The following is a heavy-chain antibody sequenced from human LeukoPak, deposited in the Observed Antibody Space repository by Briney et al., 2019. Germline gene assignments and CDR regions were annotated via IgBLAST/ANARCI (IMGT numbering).Heavy chain of an antibody. J-gene: IGHJ5*02. CDR2: IIPIFGTA. CDR1: GGTFSSYA. D-gene: IGHD4-17*01. V-gene: IGHV1-69*06. Sequence: SVKVSCKASGGTFSSYAISWVRQVPGQGLEWTGGIIPIFGTANYAQKFQGRVTITADKSTSTACMELSSLRSEDTAVYYCARTPYGDYQYNWFDPWGQGTLVTVSS. CDR3: ARTPYGDYQYNWFDP.